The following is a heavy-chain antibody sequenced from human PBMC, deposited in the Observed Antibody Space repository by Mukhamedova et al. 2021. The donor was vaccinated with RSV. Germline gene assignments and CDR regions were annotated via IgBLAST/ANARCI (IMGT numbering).Heavy chain of an antibody. V-gene: IGHV3-74*01. Sequence: DSVKGRFTVSRDNAKNTVYLQMNSLRADDPAVYYCARGRCTGSGCYQSPDYWGQGTLVTVSS. J-gene: IGHJ4*02. CDR3: ARGRCTGSGCYQSPDY. D-gene: IGHD2-21*02.